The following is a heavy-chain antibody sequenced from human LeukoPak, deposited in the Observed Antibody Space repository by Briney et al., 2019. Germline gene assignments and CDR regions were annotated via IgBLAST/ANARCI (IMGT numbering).Heavy chain of an antibody. Sequence: PSETLSLTCAVYGGSFSGYYWSWIRQPPGKGLEWIGEISHSGSANYNPSLKSRVTISVDTSKNQFSLKLSSVTAADTAVYYCARGSRSTYYYGSGSPQGYYYGMDVWGKGTTVTVSS. CDR2: ISHSGSA. J-gene: IGHJ6*04. V-gene: IGHV4-34*01. CDR3: ARGSRSTYYYGSGSPQGYYYGMDV. CDR1: GGSFSGYY. D-gene: IGHD3-10*01.